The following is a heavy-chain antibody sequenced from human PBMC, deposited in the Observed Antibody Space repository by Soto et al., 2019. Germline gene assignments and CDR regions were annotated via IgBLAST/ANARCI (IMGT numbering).Heavy chain of an antibody. J-gene: IGHJ4*02. CDR1: GFTFGDYH. Sequence: GGSLRFSCTGSGFTFGDYHVSWFRQAPGTGLEWVTFIRNKAHCGTTEYAASVKGRFTISRDDSKSIAYLQINSLKTEDTAMYYCTRWTASYSDYWGQGALVTVSS. CDR2: IRNKAHCGTT. V-gene: IGHV3-49*03. CDR3: TRWTASYSDY.